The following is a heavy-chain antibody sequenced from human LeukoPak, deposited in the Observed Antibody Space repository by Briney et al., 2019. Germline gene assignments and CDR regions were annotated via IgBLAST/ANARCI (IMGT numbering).Heavy chain of an antibody. D-gene: IGHD6-19*01. Sequence: GRSLRLSCAASGFTFSSYYMSWIRQAPGKGLEWMAAIGGSGGTTYYADAVKGRFTISRDNSKNTLFLQMNSLRAEDTAVYYCAKQQGSGWAFDIWGQGTMVTVSS. CDR3: AKQQGSGWAFDI. CDR2: IGGSGGTT. V-gene: IGHV3-23*01. J-gene: IGHJ3*02. CDR1: GFTFSSYY.